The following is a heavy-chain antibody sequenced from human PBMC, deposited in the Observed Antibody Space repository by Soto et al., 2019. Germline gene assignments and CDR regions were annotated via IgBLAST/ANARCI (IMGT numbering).Heavy chain of an antibody. J-gene: IGHJ6*02. D-gene: IGHD2-8*01. CDR1: GFTFSSYD. CDR2: IGPVGDT. V-gene: IGHV3-13*04. Sequence: EVQLVESGGGLVQPGGSLRLSCAASGFTFSSYDMHWVRQATGKGLEWVSAIGPVGDTYYPGSVKGRFTISRENAKNSLYLQMNSLRAGDTAVYYCARVRGVNGRDVWGQGTTVTVSS. CDR3: ARVRGVNGRDV.